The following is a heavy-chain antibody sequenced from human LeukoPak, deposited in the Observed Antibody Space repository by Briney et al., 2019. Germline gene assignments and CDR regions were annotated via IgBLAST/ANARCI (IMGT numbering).Heavy chain of an antibody. D-gene: IGHD4-23*01. J-gene: IGHJ4*02. CDR3: ARDPRWLDY. V-gene: IGHV3-7*01. CDR1: GFTFSTCW. Sequence: GGSLRLSCAASGFTFSTCWMSWVRQAPGKGLEWVANIKPDGSEKYYVDSVKGRFTISRDNAKNSLYLQMNSLRAEDTAVYYCARDPRWLDYWGQGTLVTVSS. CDR2: IKPDGSEK.